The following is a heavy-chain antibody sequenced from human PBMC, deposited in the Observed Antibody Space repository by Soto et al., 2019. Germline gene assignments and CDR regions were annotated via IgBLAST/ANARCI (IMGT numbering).Heavy chain of an antibody. V-gene: IGHV3-72*01. J-gene: IGHJ4*02. CDR3: ARASTYFFYFDY. CDR1: GFTFSDHY. D-gene: IGHD4-4*01. CDR2: VRDTAHSYTT. Sequence: EVQLVESGGDLVQPGGSLRLSCAASGFTFSDHYMDWVRQAPGKGLEWVARVRDTAHSYTTEYAASVKGRFTISRDDSKSSLYLQMNSLKTEDTAVYYGARASTYFFYFDYWGRGNLVTVSS.